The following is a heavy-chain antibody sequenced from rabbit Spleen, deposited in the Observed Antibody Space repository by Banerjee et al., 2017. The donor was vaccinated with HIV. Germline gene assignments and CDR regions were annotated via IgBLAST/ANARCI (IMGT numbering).Heavy chain of an antibody. CDR2: IDTGSRDFT. CDR1: GVSFSGNSY. D-gene: IGHD8-1*01. J-gene: IGHJ6*01. CDR3: ARDTGSSFSTYGMDL. V-gene: IGHV1S40*01. Sequence: QSLEESGGGLVKPGASLTLTCIASGVSFSGNSYMCWVRQAPGKGLEWIACIDTGSRDFTYYASWAKGRFTISKTSSTTVTLQMTSLTAADTATYFCARDTGSSFSTYGMDLWGPGTLVTVS.